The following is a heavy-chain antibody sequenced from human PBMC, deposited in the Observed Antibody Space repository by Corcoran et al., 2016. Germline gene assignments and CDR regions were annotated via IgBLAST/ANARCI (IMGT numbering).Heavy chain of an antibody. CDR2: ISWDGGST. CDR1: GFTFDDYT. D-gene: IGHD3-22*01. CDR3: AKEGSGYYDY. Sequence: EVQLVESGGVVVQPGGSLRLSCAASGFTFDDYTMHWVRQAPGKGLEWVSLISWDGGSTYYADFVKGRFTISRDNSKNSLYLQMNSLRTEDTALYYCAKEGSGYYDYWGQGTLVTVSS. V-gene: IGHV3-43*01. J-gene: IGHJ4*02.